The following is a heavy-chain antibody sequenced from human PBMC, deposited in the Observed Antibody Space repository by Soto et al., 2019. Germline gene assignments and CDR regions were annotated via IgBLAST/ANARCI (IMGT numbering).Heavy chain of an antibody. J-gene: IGHJ4*02. CDR2: MYRSGST. Sequence: SETLSLTCAVSGDSISSGGYSWSWIRQPPGKGLEWIGYMYRSGSTYYNPSLKSRVAISVDRSKNHFSLKLSSVTAADTAVYYCARVGQDGYFDYWGQGTLVTVSS. CDR3: ARVGQDGYFDY. CDR1: GDSISSGGYS. V-gene: IGHV4-30-2*01.